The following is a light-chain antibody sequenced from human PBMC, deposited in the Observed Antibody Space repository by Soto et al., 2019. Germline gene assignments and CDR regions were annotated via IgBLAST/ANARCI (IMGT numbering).Light chain of an antibody. CDR2: DDT. V-gene: IGLV2-23*01. J-gene: IGLJ3*02. CDR1: SSDVGTYKP. Sequence: QSALTQPASVSGSPGQSITISCTGTSSDVGTYKPVSWYQQNPGKAPKVIIYDDTKRPSGVSSRFSGSKSGNTASLTISGLQAEDEADYYCCSFAGSSTSFGGGTKLTVL. CDR3: CSFAGSSTS.